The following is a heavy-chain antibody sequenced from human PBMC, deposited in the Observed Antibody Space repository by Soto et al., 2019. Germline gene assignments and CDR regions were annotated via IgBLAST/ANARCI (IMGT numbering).Heavy chain of an antibody. J-gene: IGHJ5*02. CDR3: AKGHRCSGGSCKPAWFDP. Sequence: GSLRRPCSASGCTFSSYAMSWVRQAPGKGLEWVSAISGSGGSTYHADSVKGRFTISRDNSKNTLYLQMNRLRAEDTAVYYCAKGHRCSGGSCKPAWFDPWGQGTLVTVYS. CDR2: ISGSGGST. V-gene: IGHV3-23*01. CDR1: GCTFSSYA. D-gene: IGHD2-15*01.